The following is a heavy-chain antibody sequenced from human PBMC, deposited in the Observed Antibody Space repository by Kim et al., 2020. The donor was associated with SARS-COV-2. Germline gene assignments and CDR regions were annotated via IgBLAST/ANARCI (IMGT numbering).Heavy chain of an antibody. CDR1: GYTFTSYY. CDR2: INPSGGST. J-gene: IGHJ6*02. V-gene: IGHV1-46*01. Sequence: ASVKVSCKASGYTFTSYYMHWVRQAPGQGLEWMGIINPSGGSTSYAQKFQGRVTMTRDTSTSTVYMELSSLRSEDTAVYYCARDRDGPAAADYYYGMDVWGQGTTVTVSS. D-gene: IGHD6-13*01. CDR3: ARDRDGPAAADYYYGMDV.